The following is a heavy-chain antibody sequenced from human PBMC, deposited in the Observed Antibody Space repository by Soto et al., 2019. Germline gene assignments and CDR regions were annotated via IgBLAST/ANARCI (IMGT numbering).Heavy chain of an antibody. V-gene: IGHV3-33*01. Sequence: PGGSLRLSCAASGFTFSSYGMHWVRQAPGKGLEWVAVIWYDGSNKYYSDSVKGRCTISRDNSKNMLYLQMNSLRVEDTAVYYCASQKDWGQGTLVTVSS. CDR2: IWYDGSNK. J-gene: IGHJ4*02. CDR3: ASQKD. CDR1: GFTFSSYG.